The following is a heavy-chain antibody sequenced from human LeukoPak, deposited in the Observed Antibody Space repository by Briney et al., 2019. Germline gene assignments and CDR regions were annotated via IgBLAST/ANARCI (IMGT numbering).Heavy chain of an antibody. V-gene: IGHV1-18*01. D-gene: IGHD1-26*01. J-gene: IGHJ4*02. Sequence: GASVKVSCKASGYIFTNYGINWVRQAPGQGFEWMGWISAYNGNTKYTQKLQDRVTMTTDTSTSTAYMELKTLRSDDTAVYFCARAGYSRFVDDLDYWGQGTLVTVSS. CDR2: ISAYNGNT. CDR1: GYIFTNYG. CDR3: ARAGYSRFVDDLDY.